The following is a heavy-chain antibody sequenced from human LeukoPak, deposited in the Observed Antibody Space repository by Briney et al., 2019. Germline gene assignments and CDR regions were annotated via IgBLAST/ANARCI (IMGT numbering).Heavy chain of an antibody. V-gene: IGHV4-61*02. D-gene: IGHD1-26*01. J-gene: IGHJ4*02. CDR3: ARAGLREPSDY. CDR1: GGSISSGSYY. CDR2: IYTSGST. Sequence: PSETLSLTCTVSGGSISSGSYYWSWIRQPAGKGLEWIGRIYTSGSTNYNPSLKSRVTISVDTSKNQFSLKLSSETAADTAVYYCARAGLREPSDYWGQGTLVTVSS.